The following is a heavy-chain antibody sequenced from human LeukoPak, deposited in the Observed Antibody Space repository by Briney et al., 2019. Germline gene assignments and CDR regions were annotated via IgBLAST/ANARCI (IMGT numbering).Heavy chain of an antibody. D-gene: IGHD5-12*01. Sequence: SRTLSLTCTVSGGSINSAGYYWTWIGQHPGKGLEWIGYMYYSGNTYYNPSLKNRLTISVDMSKNQFSLKLSSVTAADTAVFYCARGYSGSPYYFSMDVWGKGTTVTVSS. CDR2: MYYSGNT. V-gene: IGHV4-31*03. J-gene: IGHJ6*04. CDR1: GGSINSAGYY. CDR3: ARGYSGSPYYFSMDV.